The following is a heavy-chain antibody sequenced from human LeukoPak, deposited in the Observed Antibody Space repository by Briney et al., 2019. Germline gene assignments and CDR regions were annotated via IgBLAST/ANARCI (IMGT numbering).Heavy chain of an antibody. CDR2: INHSGST. J-gene: IGHJ6*02. V-gene: IGHV4-34*01. CDR3: ARGLEAAADYYYYAMDV. CDR1: GGSFSGYY. D-gene: IGHD6-13*01. Sequence: SETLSLTCAVYGGSFSGYYWSWIRQPPGKGLEWIGEINHSGSTNYSPSLKSRVTLSVDMSKNHFSLKLSSVTAADTAVYYCARGLEAAADYYYYAMDVWGQGTTVTDSS.